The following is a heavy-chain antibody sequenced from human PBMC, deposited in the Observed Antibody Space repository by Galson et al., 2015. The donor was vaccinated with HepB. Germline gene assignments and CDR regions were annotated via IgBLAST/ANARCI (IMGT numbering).Heavy chain of an antibody. V-gene: IGHV3-53*04. CDR3: ARDLTLGELSSLYYYYGMDV. CDR2: IYSDGNP. D-gene: IGHD3-16*02. CDR1: GCTDRSHN. Sequence: SLRLACLDSGCTDRSHNMRWARQAPGKDLEGGPGIYSDGNPYHAASVKRRFTISRHNSKNTLYLQMNSLRAEDTAVYYCARDLTLGELSSLYYYYGMDVWGQGTTVTVSS. J-gene: IGHJ6*02.